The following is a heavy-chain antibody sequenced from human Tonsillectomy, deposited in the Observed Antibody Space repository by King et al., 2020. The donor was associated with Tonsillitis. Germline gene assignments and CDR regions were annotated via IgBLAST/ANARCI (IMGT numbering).Heavy chain of an antibody. CDR3: ARQGCSSTSCLFDY. V-gene: IGHV4-34*01. Sequence: VQLQQWGAGLLKPSETLSLTCAVYVGSFSGYDWSWIRQPPGKGLEWIGEINHSGSTNYNPSLKTRVSTSVDTSKNQIALKLSSVTAAGTAVYYCARQGCSSTSCLFDYWGQGTLVTVSS. D-gene: IGHD2-2*01. CDR2: INHSGST. CDR1: VGSFSGYD. J-gene: IGHJ4*02.